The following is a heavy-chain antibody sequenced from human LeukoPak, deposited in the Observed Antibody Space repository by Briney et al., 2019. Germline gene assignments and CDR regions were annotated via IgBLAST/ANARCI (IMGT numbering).Heavy chain of an antibody. V-gene: IGHV3-23*01. Sequence: GRSLRLSCAASGFTLISYAMGWVRQAPGKGLEWVAATSRSGGSTYYADSVKGRLTISRDHSKNTLYLQMNSLRAEDTAVYYCAKEGSQMTTVTVSDYWGQGTLVTVSS. D-gene: IGHD4-17*01. CDR1: GFTLISYA. CDR2: TSRSGGST. J-gene: IGHJ4*02. CDR3: AKEGSQMTTVTVSDY.